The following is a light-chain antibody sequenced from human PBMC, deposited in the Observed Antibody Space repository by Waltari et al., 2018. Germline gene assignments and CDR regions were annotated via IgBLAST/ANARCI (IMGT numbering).Light chain of an antibody. Sequence: SYLLTQPPSVSVAPGETAKITCGGNNIGGKSVPWYQQKPGQAPVLVIFDDSDRPSGIPERFSGSNSGNTATLTITRVEAGDEADYYCQVWDNSSDPYVVFGGGTKLTVL. CDR1: NIGGKS. CDR3: QVWDNSSDPYVV. J-gene: IGLJ2*01. CDR2: DDS. V-gene: IGLV3-21*04.